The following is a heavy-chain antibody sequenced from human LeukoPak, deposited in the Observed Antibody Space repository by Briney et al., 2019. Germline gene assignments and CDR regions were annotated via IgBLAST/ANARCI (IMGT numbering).Heavy chain of an antibody. CDR1: GGTFSSYA. CDR2: IIPIFGTA. D-gene: IGHD3-22*01. J-gene: IGHJ4*02. CDR3: ARGGHYYYDSSGYSSFDY. V-gene: IGHV1-69*05. Sequence: SVKVSCKASGGTFSSYAISWVRQAPGQGLEWMGGIIPIFGTANYAQKFQGRVTITTDESTSTAYMELSSLRSEDTAVYYCARGGHYYYDSSGYSSFDYWGQGTLVTVSS.